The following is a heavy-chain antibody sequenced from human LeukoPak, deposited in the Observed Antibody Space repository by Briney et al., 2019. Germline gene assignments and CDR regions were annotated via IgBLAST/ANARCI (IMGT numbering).Heavy chain of an antibody. V-gene: IGHV1-2*02. J-gene: IGHJ4*02. CDR1: GYTFTGYY. Sequence: ASVKVSCKASGYTFTGYYMHWVRQAPGQGLEWMGWINPNSGGTNYAQKFQGRVTMTRDTSISTAYMELSRLRSDDTVVYYCARKRSGYSYGPGNFDYWGQGTLVTVSS. CDR3: ARKRSGYSYGPGNFDY. D-gene: IGHD5-18*01. CDR2: INPNSGGT.